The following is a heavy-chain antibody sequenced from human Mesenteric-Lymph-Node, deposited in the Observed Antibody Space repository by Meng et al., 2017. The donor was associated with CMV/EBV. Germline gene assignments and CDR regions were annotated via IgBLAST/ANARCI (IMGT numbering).Heavy chain of an antibody. CDR3: ARELMIRGVITKPLDY. D-gene: IGHD3-10*01. CDR1: GFIFSNYE. Sequence: GESLKISCAASGFIFSNYEMNWVRQAPGKGLEWVSYISDSGSTVKYADSVRGRFTISRDNAKNSLYLQMNSLRAEDTAVYFCARELMIRGVITKPLDYWGQGTLVTVSS. CDR2: ISDSGSTV. J-gene: IGHJ4*02. V-gene: IGHV3-48*03.